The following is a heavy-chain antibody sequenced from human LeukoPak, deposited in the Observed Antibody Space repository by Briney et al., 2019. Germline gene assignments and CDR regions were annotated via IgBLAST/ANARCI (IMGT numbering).Heavy chain of an antibody. Sequence: SQTLSLTCTVSGGSISSGSYYWSWIPQPAGKGLEWIGRIYTSGSTNYNPSLKSRVTISVDTSKNQFSLKLSSVTAADTAVYYCARGNPALSRAAGYYFDYWGQGTLVTVSS. V-gene: IGHV4-61*02. D-gene: IGHD6-13*01. CDR1: GGSISSGSYY. J-gene: IGHJ4*02. CDR3: ARGNPALSRAAGYYFDY. CDR2: IYTSGST.